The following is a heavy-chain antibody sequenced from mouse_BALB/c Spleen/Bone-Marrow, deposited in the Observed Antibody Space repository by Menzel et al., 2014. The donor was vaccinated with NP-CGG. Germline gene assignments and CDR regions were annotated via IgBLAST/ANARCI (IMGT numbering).Heavy chain of an antibody. Sequence: EVQLVESGGGLVQPGESLKLSCESNEYEFPSHDMSWVRKTPEKRLELVAAINSDGGITNYPDTMERRFTISRDNTKETLYLQMSSLRSEDTALYYCARHGFYYAMDYWGQGTSVTVSS. CDR1: EYEFPSHD. J-gene: IGHJ4*01. V-gene: IGHV5-2*01. CDR3: ARHGFYYAMDY. CDR2: INSDGGIT.